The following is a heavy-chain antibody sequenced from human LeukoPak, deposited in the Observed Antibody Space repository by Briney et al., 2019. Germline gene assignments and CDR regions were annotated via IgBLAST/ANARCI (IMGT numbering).Heavy chain of an antibody. CDR1: GYSLTGYY. Sequence: ASVKVSCKASGYSLTGYYIHWVRQAPGQGLEWMGWINPNSGGTNYAQKLQGRVTMTTDTSTSTAYMELRSLRSDDTAVYYCARDTKQQLVSWYYYYGMDVWGQGTTVTVSS. V-gene: IGHV1-2*02. CDR3: ARDTKQQLVSWYYYYGMDV. D-gene: IGHD6-13*01. CDR2: INPNSGGT. J-gene: IGHJ6*02.